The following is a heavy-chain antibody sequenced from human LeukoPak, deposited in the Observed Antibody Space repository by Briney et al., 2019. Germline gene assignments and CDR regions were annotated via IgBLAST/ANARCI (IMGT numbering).Heavy chain of an antibody. CDR2: IYYSGST. J-gene: IGHJ4*02. Sequence: SETLSLTCTVSGGSISSGDYYWSWIRQPQGKGLEWIGYIYYSGSTYYNPSLKSRVTISVDTSKNQFSLKLSSVTAADTAVYYCARASTLYGDYPDYWGQGTLVTVSS. CDR1: GGSISSGDYY. D-gene: IGHD4-17*01. V-gene: IGHV4-30-4*08. CDR3: ARASTLYGDYPDY.